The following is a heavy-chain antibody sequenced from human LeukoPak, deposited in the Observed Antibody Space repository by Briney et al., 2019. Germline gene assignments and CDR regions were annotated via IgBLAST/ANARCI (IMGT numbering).Heavy chain of an antibody. V-gene: IGHV3-30*04. Sequence: GRSLRLSCAASGFTFSNYAMHWVRQAPGKGLEWVEVISYDGSNKYYADSVKGRFTISRDSSKNTLYLQMNSLRAEDTAVYYCAKDLGSSWYGGFDYWGQGTLVTVSS. CDR3: AKDLGSSWYGGFDY. D-gene: IGHD6-13*01. CDR2: ISYDGSNK. CDR1: GFTFSNYA. J-gene: IGHJ4*02.